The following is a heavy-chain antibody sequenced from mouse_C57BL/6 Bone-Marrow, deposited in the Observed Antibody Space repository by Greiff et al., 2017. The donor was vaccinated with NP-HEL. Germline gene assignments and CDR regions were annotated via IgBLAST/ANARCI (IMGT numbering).Heavy chain of an antibody. V-gene: IGHV1-50*01. Sequence: QVQLKQPGAELVKPGASVKLSCKASGYTFTSYWMQWVKQRPGQGLEWIGEIGPPGSYTNYNQKFKGKATLTVDTSSSTAYMQLSSLTSEDSAVYYCAGYGSSYGYFDVCGSGTTITLSS. CDR1: GYTFTSYW. J-gene: IGHJ1*01. CDR3: AGYGSSYGYFDV. CDR2: IGPPGSYT. D-gene: IGHD1-1*01.